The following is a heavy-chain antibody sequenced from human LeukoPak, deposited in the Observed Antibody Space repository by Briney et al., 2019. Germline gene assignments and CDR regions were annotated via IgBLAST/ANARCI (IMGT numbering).Heavy chain of an antibody. CDR1: GFTFSTHA. Sequence: GGSLRLSCAASGFTFSTHAIHWVRRAPGKGLEWVANIKLDGSEKNYVDSVKGRFTISRDNTKNSLYLQMNSLRAEDTAVFYCARDQYDTWSRRGNFDSWGQGTLVIVSS. J-gene: IGHJ4*02. V-gene: IGHV3-7*03. CDR2: IKLDGSEK. CDR3: ARDQYDTWSRRGNFDS. D-gene: IGHD3-3*01.